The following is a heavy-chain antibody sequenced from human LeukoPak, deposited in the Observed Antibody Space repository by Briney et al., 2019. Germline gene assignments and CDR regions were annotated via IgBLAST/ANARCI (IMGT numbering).Heavy chain of an antibody. V-gene: IGHV1-2*02. J-gene: IGHJ6*02. CDR3: AQYLLPRDYYYYYGMDV. Sequence: ASVKVSCKASGGTFSSYAISWVRQAPGQGLEWMGWINPNSGGTNYAQKFQGRVTTTRDTSISTAYMELSRLRSDDTAVYYCAQYLLPRDYYYYYGMDVWGQGTTVTVSS. CDR2: INPNSGGT. CDR1: GGTFSSYA. D-gene: IGHD2-2*01.